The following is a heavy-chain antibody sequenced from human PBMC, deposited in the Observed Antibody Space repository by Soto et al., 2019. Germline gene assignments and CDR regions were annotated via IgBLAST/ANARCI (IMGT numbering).Heavy chain of an antibody. Sequence: FVTMSLTCAVAGVSSINSSDYWGWIRRPPGKGLEWIGTIYYSGITYYNPSLKSRVTISVDTSKNQFSLKLTSVTAADTAVYYCARHGSNLGQGTLVTVSS. CDR2: IYYSGIT. V-gene: IGHV4-39*01. CDR3: ARHGSN. J-gene: IGHJ4*02. CDR1: GVSSINSSDY.